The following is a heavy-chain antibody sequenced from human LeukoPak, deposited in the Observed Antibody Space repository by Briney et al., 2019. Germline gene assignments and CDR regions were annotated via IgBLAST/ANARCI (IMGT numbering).Heavy chain of an antibody. CDR3: AELGITMIGGV. J-gene: IGHJ6*04. CDR2: ISGSGGTT. V-gene: IGHV3-23*01. D-gene: IGHD3-10*02. Sequence: GGSLRLSCAASGFTFSSYGMSWVRQAPGKGLEWVSAISGSGGTTYYADSVKGRFTISRDNSKNTLYLQMNSLRAEDTAVYYCAELGITMIGGVWGKGTTVTISS. CDR1: GFTFSSYG.